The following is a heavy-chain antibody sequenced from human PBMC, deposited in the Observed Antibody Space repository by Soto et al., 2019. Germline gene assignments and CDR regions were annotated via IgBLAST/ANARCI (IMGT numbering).Heavy chain of an antibody. CDR2: VYDTDGT. Sequence: DVQLVESGGGLIQPGGSLRLSCAAFGLTVSGKKYMAWVLQAPGKGLEWVSGVYDTDGTYYADSVKGRFTSSRDRPKTLVYLQMNSLRPDDTAVYYCASWRLQEHAYDIWGLGTTVTVSS. D-gene: IGHD4-4*01. CDR1: GLTVSGKKY. V-gene: IGHV3-53*01. CDR3: ASWRLQEHAYDI. J-gene: IGHJ3*02.